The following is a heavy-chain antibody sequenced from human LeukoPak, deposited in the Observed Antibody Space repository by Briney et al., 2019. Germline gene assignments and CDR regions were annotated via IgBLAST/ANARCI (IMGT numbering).Heavy chain of an antibody. J-gene: IGHJ4*02. CDR1: GFTFSSYA. Sequence: PGGSLRLSCAASGFTFSSYAMSWFRQAPGKGLEWVGFIRIKAYGGTTEYAASVKGRFTFSRDDSKSIAYLQMNSLKTEDTAVYYFSRGGGDYGDYVVDYWGQGTLVTVSS. CDR2: IRIKAYGGTT. CDR3: SRGGGDYGDYVVDY. V-gene: IGHV3-49*03. D-gene: IGHD4-17*01.